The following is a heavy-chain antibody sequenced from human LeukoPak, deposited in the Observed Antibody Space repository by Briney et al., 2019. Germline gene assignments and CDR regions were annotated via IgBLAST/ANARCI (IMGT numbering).Heavy chain of an antibody. CDR1: GFTFSNYW. J-gene: IGHJ4*02. CDR3: ASERADPMVPAADESGY. Sequence: GGSLRLSCAASGFTFSNYWMDWVRQVPGKGLEWVADIKQDGSEKYYVDSVKGRFTISRDNAKNSLYLQMNSLRAEDTAVYYCASERADPMVPAADESGYWGQGTLVTVSS. CDR2: IKQDGSEK. V-gene: IGHV3-7*01. D-gene: IGHD2-2*01.